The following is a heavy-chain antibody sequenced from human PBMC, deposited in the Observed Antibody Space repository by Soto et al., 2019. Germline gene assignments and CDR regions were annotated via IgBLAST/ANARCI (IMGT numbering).Heavy chain of an antibody. CDR2: LYYSGST. J-gene: IGHJ4*02. Sequence: SETLSLTCTVSGGSISSSTYYWGWIRQPPGKGLEWIGSLYYSGSTYYNPSLKSRVTISVDTSKNQFSLKLSSVTAADTAVYYCARLFSTSWFFDYWGQGTLVTVSS. D-gene: IGHD6-13*01. CDR3: ARLFSTSWFFDY. V-gene: IGHV4-39*01. CDR1: GGSISSSTYY.